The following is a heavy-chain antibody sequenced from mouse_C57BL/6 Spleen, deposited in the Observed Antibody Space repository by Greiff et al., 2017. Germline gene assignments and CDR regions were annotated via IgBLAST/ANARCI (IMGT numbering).Heavy chain of an antibody. V-gene: IGHV1-56*01. CDR2: IFPGSGST. CDR3: ARGTAEGSGAMDY. Sequence: QVQLQQSGPALVRPGASVKISCKAPGYTFTSHWMPGVRQRPGQGLAWIGEIFPGSGSTYYTEKFKGKATLTVDTSSSTAYMQLSSLTSEDSAVYFCARGTAEGSGAMDYWGQGTSVTVSS. D-gene: IGHD3-3*01. J-gene: IGHJ4*01. CDR1: GYTFTSHW.